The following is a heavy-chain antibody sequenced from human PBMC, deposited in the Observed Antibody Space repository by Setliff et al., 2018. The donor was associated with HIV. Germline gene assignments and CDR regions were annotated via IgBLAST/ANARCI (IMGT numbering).Heavy chain of an antibody. D-gene: IGHD3-16*01. CDR3: ASAGGMLTGKFYY. Sequence: ASVKVSRKASGYTFINYGISWVRQAPGQGLEWMGWISAYNGNTNYAQKFQGRVTMTTAASTSTAYMERGSLTSDDTAFDYCASAGGMLTGKFYYWAQGTLVTVSS. CDR1: GYTFINYG. V-gene: IGHV1-18*01. CDR2: ISAYNGNT. J-gene: IGHJ4*02.